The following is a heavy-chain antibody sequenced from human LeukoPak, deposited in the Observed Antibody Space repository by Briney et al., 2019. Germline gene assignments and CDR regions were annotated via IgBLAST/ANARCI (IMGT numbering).Heavy chain of an antibody. V-gene: IGHV1-46*01. J-gene: IGHJ6*02. Sequence: ASVKVSCKASGYTFTRYYMHWVRQAPGQGLEWMGIINPSGGSTSYAQKFQGRVTMTRDTSTSTVYMELSSLRSEDTAVYYCARDQFVDYDSKNYCGMDVWGQGTTVTVSS. D-gene: IGHD3-22*01. CDR3: ARDQFVDYDSKNYCGMDV. CDR2: INPSGGST. CDR1: GYTFTRYY.